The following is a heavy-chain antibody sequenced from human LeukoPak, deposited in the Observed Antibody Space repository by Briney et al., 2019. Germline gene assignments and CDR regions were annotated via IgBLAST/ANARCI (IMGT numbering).Heavy chain of an antibody. CDR2: VHHSGST. CDR3: ARVRPGIAATGTWAAPV. D-gene: IGHD6-13*01. Sequence: SETLSLTCTVSGYSISSGYWWGWIRQSPGMGLEWIGSVHHSGSTYYNPSFKSRVTISMDTSKNQFSLKLSSVTAADTAVYYCARVRPGIAATGTWAAPVWGQGTLVTVSS. J-gene: IGHJ4*02. CDR1: GYSISSGYW. V-gene: IGHV4-38-2*02.